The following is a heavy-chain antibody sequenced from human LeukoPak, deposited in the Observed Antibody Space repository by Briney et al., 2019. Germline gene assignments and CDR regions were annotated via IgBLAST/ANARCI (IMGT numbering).Heavy chain of an antibody. D-gene: IGHD3-10*01. CDR1: GFTFDDYA. V-gene: IGHV3-9*01. CDR2: ISWNSGSI. Sequence: GGSPRLSCAASGFTFDDYAMHWVRQAPGKGLEWVSGISWNSGSIGYADSVKGRFTISRDNAKNSLYLQMNSLRAEDTALYYCAKDLSGYDAFDIWGQGIMVTVSS. J-gene: IGHJ3*02. CDR3: AKDLSGYDAFDI.